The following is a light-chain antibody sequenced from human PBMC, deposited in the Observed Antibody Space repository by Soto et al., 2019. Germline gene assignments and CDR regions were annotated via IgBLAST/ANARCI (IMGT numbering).Light chain of an antibody. J-gene: IGKJ1*01. CDR2: GAS. CDR3: QQYGMSPWT. CDR1: QSISSSY. V-gene: IGKV3-20*01. Sequence: DIVLTQSPGTLSLSPGERATLSCRASQSISSSYLAWYQQRPGQAPRLLIYGASSRATGIPDRFSGSGSGTDFTLTISRLEPEDFAVYYCQQYGMSPWTFGQGTKVAI.